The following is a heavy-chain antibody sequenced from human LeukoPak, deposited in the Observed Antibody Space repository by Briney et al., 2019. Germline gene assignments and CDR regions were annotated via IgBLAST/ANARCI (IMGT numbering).Heavy chain of an antibody. CDR1: GFIFNNFG. Sequence: GGSLRLSCTASGFIFNNFGLMWVRQAPGKGLEWVSAISNDGGGTTYADFVKGRFTISRDNSKNTLSLQMNSLRAEDTALYYCAKGSSGYFADLWGQGTLVTVSS. D-gene: IGHD3-22*01. V-gene: IGHV3-23*01. J-gene: IGHJ5*02. CDR3: AKGSSGYFADL. CDR2: ISNDGGGT.